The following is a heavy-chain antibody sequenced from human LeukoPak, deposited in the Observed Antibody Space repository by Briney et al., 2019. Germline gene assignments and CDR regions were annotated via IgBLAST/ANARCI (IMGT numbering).Heavy chain of an antibody. J-gene: IGHJ4*02. D-gene: IGHD3-22*01. V-gene: IGHV3-30*02. CDR2: IRYDGSNK. CDR3: AKITMILTDFDY. Sequence: PGGSLRLSCAASGFTFSSYGMHWVRQAPGKGLEWVAFIRYDGSNKYYADSVKGRFTISRDNSKNTLYLQMNSLRDEDTAVYYCAKITMILTDFDYWGQGTLVAVSS. CDR1: GFTFSSYG.